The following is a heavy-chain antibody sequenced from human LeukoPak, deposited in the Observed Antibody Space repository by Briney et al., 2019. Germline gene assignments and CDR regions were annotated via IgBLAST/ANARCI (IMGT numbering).Heavy chain of an antibody. D-gene: IGHD1-1*01. J-gene: IGHJ4*02. V-gene: IGHV3-74*01. CDR1: GFTFRNYW. CDR2: INGDGSDI. Sequence: GGSLRLSCAASGFTFRNYWMHWVRQAPGKGLVWVSRINGDGSDISYADSVKGRFTISRDNAKNTLSLQMNSLTDDDTALYYCTXGFGHNWSPFENWGQGTLVTVSS. CDR3: TXGFGHNWSPFEN.